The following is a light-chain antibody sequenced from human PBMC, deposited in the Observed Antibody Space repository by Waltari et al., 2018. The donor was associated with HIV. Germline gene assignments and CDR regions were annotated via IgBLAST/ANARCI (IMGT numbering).Light chain of an antibody. J-gene: IGLJ2*01. CDR2: DYT. V-gene: IGLV3-21*02. CDR3: QLWDTSSDHPAF. CDR1: NIAHKG. Sequence: SDVLTQSPSVSVAPGQTAKISCWEHNIAHKGVQWYQQKPGQAPVLVIYDYTDRPAGIPERFSGSSSGNTATLTVSMVEAGDEADYYCQLWDTSSDHPAFFGGGTKLTV.